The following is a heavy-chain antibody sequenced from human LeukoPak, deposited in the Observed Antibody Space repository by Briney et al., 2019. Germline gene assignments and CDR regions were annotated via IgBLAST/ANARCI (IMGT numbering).Heavy chain of an antibody. J-gene: IGHJ4*02. CDR2: MYQGGST. Sequence: SETLSLTCAVSGGSISSGAYSWSWIRQPPGKGLEWIGFMYQGGSTYYNPSLKSRVTISADRPKNQFSLNLSSVTAADTAVYYCARAPRFGGNLGSDYWGQGTLVTVSS. D-gene: IGHD4-23*01. V-gene: IGHV4-30-2*01. CDR3: ARAPRFGGNLGSDY. CDR1: GGSISSGAYS.